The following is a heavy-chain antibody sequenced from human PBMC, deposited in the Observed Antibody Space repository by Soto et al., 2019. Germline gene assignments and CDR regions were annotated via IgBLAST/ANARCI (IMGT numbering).Heavy chain of an antibody. J-gene: IGHJ6*03. Sequence: QVQLQQWGAGLLKPSETLSLTCAVYGGSFSGYQWSWIRQTPGKGLEWIGEINDSGNINYNPSLKSLVPIFLDTPRKQFSLKLISVTAADTAVYYCARGLILWFGELSRRGGYYSSMGVWGKGTTVSVSS. V-gene: IGHV4-34*01. CDR2: INDSGNI. CDR3: ARGLILWFGELSRRGGYYSSMGV. CDR1: GGSFSGYQ. D-gene: IGHD3-10*01.